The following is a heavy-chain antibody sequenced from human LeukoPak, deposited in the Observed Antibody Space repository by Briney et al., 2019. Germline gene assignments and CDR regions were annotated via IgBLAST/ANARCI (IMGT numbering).Heavy chain of an antibody. CDR3: ARGFYDFRSGYPKYYFDY. J-gene: IGHJ4*02. D-gene: IGHD3-3*01. CDR2: MNPNSGNT. Sequence: GASVKVSCKASGYTFTSYDINWVRQATGQGLEWMGWMNPNSGNTGYAQKFQGRVTMTRNTSISTAYMELSSLRSEDTAVYYCARGFYDFRSGYPKYYFDYWGQGTLVTVSS. CDR1: GYTFTSYD. V-gene: IGHV1-8*01.